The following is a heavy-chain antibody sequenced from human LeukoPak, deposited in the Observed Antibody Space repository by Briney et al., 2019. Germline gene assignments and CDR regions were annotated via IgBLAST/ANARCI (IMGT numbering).Heavy chain of an antibody. D-gene: IGHD4-23*01. CDR2: IYSGGST. CDR3: ARVDVVTVGKNAFDI. J-gene: IGHJ3*02. CDR1: GVTVSNNC. Sequence: GGSLRLSCAASGVTVSNNCMTWVRQPPGKGLEWVSVIYSGGSTYYADSVKGRFSISRDNSKNTLYLQMNSLRAEDTAVYYCARVDVVTVGKNAFDIWGQGTMVTVSS. V-gene: IGHV3-53*01.